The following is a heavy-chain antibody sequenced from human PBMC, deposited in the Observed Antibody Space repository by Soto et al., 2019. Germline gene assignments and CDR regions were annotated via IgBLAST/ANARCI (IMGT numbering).Heavy chain of an antibody. CDR3: ARDLLHQGRWLQFSNWFDP. D-gene: IGHD5-12*01. Sequence: ASVKVSCKASGYTFTSYGISWVRQAPGQGLEWMGWISAYNGNTNYAQKLQGRVTMTTDTSTSTAYMELRSLRSDDTAVYYCARDLLHQGRWLQFSNWFDPWGQGTLVTVSS. V-gene: IGHV1-18*01. CDR1: GYTFTSYG. CDR2: ISAYNGNT. J-gene: IGHJ5*02.